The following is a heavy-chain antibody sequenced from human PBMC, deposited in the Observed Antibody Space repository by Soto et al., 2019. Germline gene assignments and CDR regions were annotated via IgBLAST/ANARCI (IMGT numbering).Heavy chain of an antibody. CDR1: GGSISSGGYY. CDR3: AGLGYCSGGSCYPSLEDAFDI. J-gene: IGHJ3*02. Sequence: QVQLQESGPGLVKPSQTLSLTCTVSGGSISSGGYYWSWIRQHPGKGLEWIGYIYYSGRTYYNPSLKSRVTISVDTSKNQFSLKLSSVTAADTAVYYCAGLGYCSGGSCYPSLEDAFDIWGQGTMVTVSS. CDR2: IYYSGRT. V-gene: IGHV4-31*03. D-gene: IGHD2-15*01.